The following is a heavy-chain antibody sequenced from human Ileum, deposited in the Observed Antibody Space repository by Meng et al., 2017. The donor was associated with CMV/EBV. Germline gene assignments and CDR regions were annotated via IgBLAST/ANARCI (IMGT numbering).Heavy chain of an antibody. Sequence: QAQLVQSGXEVKKXXXSVKVSCKASGYTFTGYFMFWVRQAPGQGLEWMGSINPNSGATNFAQNFQGRVTMTRDTSINTAYMELNRLRSDDTAVYYCASLSGGDFEYWGQGTLVTVSS. CDR2: INPNSGAT. D-gene: IGHD1-26*01. J-gene: IGHJ4*02. CDR1: GYTFTGYF. V-gene: IGHV1-2*02. CDR3: ASLSGGDFEY.